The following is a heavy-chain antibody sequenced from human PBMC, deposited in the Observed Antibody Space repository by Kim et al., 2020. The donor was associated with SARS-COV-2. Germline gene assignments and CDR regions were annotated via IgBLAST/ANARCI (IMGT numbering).Heavy chain of an antibody. CDR3: ARDRVRLDYGSELSFDY. Sequence: ASVKVSCKASGYTFTSYAMHWVRQAPGQRLEWMGWINAGNGNTKYSQKFQGRVTITRDTSASTAYMELSSLRSEDTAVYYCARDRVRLDYGSELSFDYWGQGTLVTVSS. CDR1: GYTFTSYA. V-gene: IGHV1-3*01. D-gene: IGHD3-10*01. J-gene: IGHJ4*02. CDR2: INAGNGNT.